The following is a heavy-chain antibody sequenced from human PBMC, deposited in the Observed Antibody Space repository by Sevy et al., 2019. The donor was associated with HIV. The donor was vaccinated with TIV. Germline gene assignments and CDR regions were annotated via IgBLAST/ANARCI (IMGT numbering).Heavy chain of an antibody. V-gene: IGHV3-48*02. CDR1: GFTFSSYS. CDR3: ARGYDFWSGYYTWDYYYYGMDV. Sequence: GGSLRLSCAASGFTFSSYSMNWVRQAPGKGLEWVSYISSSSSTIYYADSVKGRFTISRDNAKNSLYLQMNSLIDEDTAVYYCARGYDFWSGYYTWDYYYYGMDVWGQGTTVTVSS. J-gene: IGHJ6*02. CDR2: ISSSSSTI. D-gene: IGHD3-3*01.